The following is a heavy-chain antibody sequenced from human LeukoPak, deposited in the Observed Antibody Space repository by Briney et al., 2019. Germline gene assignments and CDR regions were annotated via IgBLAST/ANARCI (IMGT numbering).Heavy chain of an antibody. CDR1: GYTFTTYT. J-gene: IGHJ4*02. D-gene: IGHD3-10*01. CDR2: INTGNGHT. CDR3: ARGPLWFGELHYFDY. Sequence: ASVKVSCKASGYTFTTYTIHWVRQAPGQRLEWMGWINTGNGHTKYSQEFQGRVTITADKSTSTAYMELSSLRSEDTAVYYCARGPLWFGELHYFDYWGQGTLVTVSS. V-gene: IGHV1-3*03.